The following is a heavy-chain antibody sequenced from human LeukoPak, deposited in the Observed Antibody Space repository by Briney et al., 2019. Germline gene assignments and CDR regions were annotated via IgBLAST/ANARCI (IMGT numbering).Heavy chain of an antibody. V-gene: IGHV4-34*01. CDR1: GGSFSGYY. D-gene: IGHD2-2*01. Sequence: PSETLSLTCAVYGGSFSGYYWGWIRQPPGKGLEWIGEINHSGSTNYNPSLKSRVTISVDTSKNQFSLKLSSVTAADTAVYYCARGRVNFVPIWGDKNQLPFVWGQGTTVTVSS. J-gene: IGHJ6*02. CDR2: INHSGST. CDR3: ARGRVNFVPIWGDKNQLPFV.